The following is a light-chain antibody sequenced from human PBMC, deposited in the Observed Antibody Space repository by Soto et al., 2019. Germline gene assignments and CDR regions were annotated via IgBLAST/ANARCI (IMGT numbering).Light chain of an antibody. CDR3: SSYTAISSLDIV. CDR1: TSDVGGYNY. Sequence: QSALTQPASVSGSPGQSITISCTGTTSDVGGYNYVSWYQQLPGNAPKLIIYEVNHRPSGVSNRFFGSKSGSTASLTISRLQGEDEAHYYCSSYTAISSLDIVFGGGTKLTVL. CDR2: EVN. V-gene: IGLV2-14*01. J-gene: IGLJ2*01.